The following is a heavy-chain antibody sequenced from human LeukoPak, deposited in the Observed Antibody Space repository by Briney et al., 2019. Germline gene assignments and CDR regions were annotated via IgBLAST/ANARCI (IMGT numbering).Heavy chain of an antibody. J-gene: IGHJ1*01. CDR1: GASISSGPYC. CDR2: LCYTENT. V-gene: IGHV4-39*01. D-gene: IGHD2-8*02. Sequence: PSETLSVTCTVSGASISSGPYCWAWIRKPPGKGLEWIGSLCYTENTYYNPSLESRVTMSVDRSKSQFSLKVTSVTATDTAVYYCARQFYKNFFDPGGPPTAEYFQHWGQGSLVIVSS. CDR3: ARQFYKNFFDPGGPPTAEYFQH.